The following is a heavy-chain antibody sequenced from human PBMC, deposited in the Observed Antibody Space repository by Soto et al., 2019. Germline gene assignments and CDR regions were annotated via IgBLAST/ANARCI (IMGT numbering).Heavy chain of an antibody. D-gene: IGHD6-13*01. J-gene: IGHJ4*02. V-gene: IGHV1-18*01. Sequence: QVQLVQSGAEVKKPGASVKVSCKASGYTFMSYGISWVRQAPGQGLEWMGWISVYNGNINYAQKLQDRVIMATDTSTSTAYMELRSLRSDDTAVYYCARDGRPIAAAGLDYWGQGTLVTVSS. CDR1: GYTFMSYG. CDR3: ARDGRPIAAAGLDY. CDR2: ISVYNGNI.